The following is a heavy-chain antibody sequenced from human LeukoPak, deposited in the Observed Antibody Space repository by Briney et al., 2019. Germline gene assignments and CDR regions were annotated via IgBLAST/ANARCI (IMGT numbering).Heavy chain of an antibody. V-gene: IGHV4-59*01. CDR3: ARTFNWFDP. J-gene: IGHJ5*02. CDR1: SGSMSNYY. D-gene: IGHD3-16*01. Sequence: SETLSLTCTVSSGSMSNYYWSWIRQPPGKGLEWIGYIYHSGSTDYNPSLKSRVTISIDTSKNQFSLKLSSVTAADTAVYYCARTFNWFDPWGQGTLVTVSS. CDR2: IYHSGST.